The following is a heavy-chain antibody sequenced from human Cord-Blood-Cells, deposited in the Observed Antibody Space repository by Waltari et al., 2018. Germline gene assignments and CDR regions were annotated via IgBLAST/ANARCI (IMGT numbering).Heavy chain of an antibody. CDR2: INAGNGNT. CDR1: GYTLTSYA. D-gene: IGHD6-6*01. Sequence: QVQLVQSGAEVKKPGASVKVSCQASGYTLTSYALHWVRQAPGQRLEWMGWINAGNGNTKYSQKFQGRVTITRDTSASTAYMELSSLRSEDTAVYYCARVPLAARQSEYWYFDLWGRGTLVTVSS. J-gene: IGHJ2*01. V-gene: IGHV1-3*01. CDR3: ARVPLAARQSEYWYFDL.